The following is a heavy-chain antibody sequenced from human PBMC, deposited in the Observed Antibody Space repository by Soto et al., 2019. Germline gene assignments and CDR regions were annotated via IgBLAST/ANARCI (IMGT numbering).Heavy chain of an antibody. CDR3: ARGSQLQYYDFWSGFVYYGMDV. CDR1: GGSFSGYY. V-gene: IGHV4-34*01. D-gene: IGHD3-3*01. Sequence: SETLSLTCAVYGGSFSGYYWSWVRQPPGKGLEWIGEINHSGSTNYNPSLKSRVTISVDTSKNQFSLKLSSVTAADTAVYYCARGSQLQYYDFWSGFVYYGMDVWGQGTTVTVSS. J-gene: IGHJ6*02. CDR2: INHSGST.